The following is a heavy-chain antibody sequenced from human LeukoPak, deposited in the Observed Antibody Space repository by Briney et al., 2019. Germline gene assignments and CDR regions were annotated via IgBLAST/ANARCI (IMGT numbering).Heavy chain of an antibody. CDR1: GFTFSSYG. Sequence: GGSLRLSCAASGFTFSSYGMHWVRQAPGKGLEWVAVIWYDGSNKYYADSVKGRFTISRDSSKNTLYLQMNSLRAEDTGVYYCARDRQLHYFDYWGQGTLVTVSS. CDR3: ARDRQLHYFDY. CDR2: IWYDGSNK. D-gene: IGHD2-2*01. J-gene: IGHJ4*02. V-gene: IGHV3-33*01.